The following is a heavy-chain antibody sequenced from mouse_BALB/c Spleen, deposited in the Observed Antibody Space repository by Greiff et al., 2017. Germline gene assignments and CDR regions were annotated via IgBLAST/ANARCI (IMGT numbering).Heavy chain of an antibody. CDR3: TRIYDGYYGFAY. CDR2: IYPSDSYT. D-gene: IGHD2-3*01. V-gene: IGHV1-69*02. CDR1: GYTFTSYW. Sequence: QVQPQQPGAELVRPGASVKLSCKASGYTFTSYWINWVKQRPGQGLEWIGNIYPSDSYTNYNQKFKDKATLTVDKSSSTAYMQLSSPTSEDSAVYYCTRIYDGYYGFAYWGQGTLVTVSA. J-gene: IGHJ3*01.